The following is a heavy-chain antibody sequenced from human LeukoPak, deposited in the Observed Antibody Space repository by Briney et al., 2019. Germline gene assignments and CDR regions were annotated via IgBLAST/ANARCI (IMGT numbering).Heavy chain of an antibody. Sequence: SETLSLTCTVSGGSISDYFWSWIRQSPGKGLEWIGYIYDSGYTNYNPSLDSRVAISVDASKKHFSLRLSSVTAADTAVYYCALSGAFCSGDICYAVHLDLWGRGTLVTVSS. J-gene: IGHJ2*01. V-gene: IGHV4-4*09. CDR2: IYDSGYT. CDR3: ALSGAFCSGDICYAVHLDL. D-gene: IGHD2-2*01. CDR1: GGSISDYF.